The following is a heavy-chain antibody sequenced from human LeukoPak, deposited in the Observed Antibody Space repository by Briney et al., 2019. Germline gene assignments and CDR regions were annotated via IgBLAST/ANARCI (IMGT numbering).Heavy chain of an antibody. D-gene: IGHD3-22*01. J-gene: IGHJ4*02. CDR1: GYTFTGYY. Sequence: ASVKVSCKASGYTFTGYYMHWVRQAPGQGLEWMGWINPNSGGTNYAQKFQGWVTMTRDTSISTAYMELSRLRSDDTAVYYRARGSTYYESSGQVPFDYWGQGTLVTVSS. V-gene: IGHV1-2*04. CDR2: INPNSGGT. CDR3: ARGSTYYESSGQVPFDY.